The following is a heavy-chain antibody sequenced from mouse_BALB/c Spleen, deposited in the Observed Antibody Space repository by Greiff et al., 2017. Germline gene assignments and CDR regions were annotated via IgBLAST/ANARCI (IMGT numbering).Heavy chain of an antibody. CDR3: ARVGSSSYFDY. D-gene: IGHD1-1*01. J-gene: IGHJ2*01. V-gene: IGHV5-6-3*01. CDR2: INSNGGST. CDR1: GFTFSSYG. Sequence: EVKLMESGGGLVQPGGSLKLSCAASGFTFSSYGMSWVRQTPDKRLELVATINSNGGSTYYPDSVKGRFTISRDNAKNTLYLQMSSLKSEDTAMYYCARVGSSSYFDYWGQGTTLTVSS.